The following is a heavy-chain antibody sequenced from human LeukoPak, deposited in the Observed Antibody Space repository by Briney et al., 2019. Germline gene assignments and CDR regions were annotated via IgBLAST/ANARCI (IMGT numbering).Heavy chain of an antibody. CDR3: SVMHRYYDGSGYWVQ. V-gene: IGHV3-23*01. CDR2: ISTNGGST. CDR1: GVTFISYT. D-gene: IGHD3-22*01. Sequence: AGGSLRLSCEASGVTFISYTMSGVRQAPGKGLDWVSGISTNGGSTSYADSVKGRLTISRDNPRNMLYMEMNSLRAEDTAVYYCSVMHRYYDGSGYWVQWGQGTLVTVSS. J-gene: IGHJ4*02.